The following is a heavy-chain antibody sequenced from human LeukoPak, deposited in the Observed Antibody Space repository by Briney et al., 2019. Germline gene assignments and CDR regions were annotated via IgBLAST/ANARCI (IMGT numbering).Heavy chain of an antibody. CDR3: AKPIYYDSSGRYYFDY. D-gene: IGHD3-22*01. Sequence: GGSLRLSCAASGFTFSSYAMSWVRQAPGKGLEWVSAISGSGGSTYYADSVKGRFTISRDNSKNTLYLQMNGLRAEDTAVYYCAKPIYYDSSGRYYFDYWGQGTLVTVSS. CDR1: GFTFSSYA. J-gene: IGHJ4*02. CDR2: ISGSGGST. V-gene: IGHV3-23*01.